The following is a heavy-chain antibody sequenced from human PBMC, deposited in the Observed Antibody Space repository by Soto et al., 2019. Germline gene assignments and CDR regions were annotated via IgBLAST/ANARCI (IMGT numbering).Heavy chain of an antibody. D-gene: IGHD3-10*01. J-gene: IGHJ4*02. CDR1: GFTFSSYG. V-gene: IGHV3-30*18. CDR2: ISYDGSNK. CDR3: AKDRMGAGVRGYFDY. Sequence: QVQLVESGGGVVQPGKSLRLSCAGSGFTFSSYGMDWGRQAPGKGREWVAVISYDGSNKYYADSVKGRFTISRDNSKNTLYLQMSSLRADDTAVYYCAKDRMGAGVRGYFDYWGQGTLVTVSS.